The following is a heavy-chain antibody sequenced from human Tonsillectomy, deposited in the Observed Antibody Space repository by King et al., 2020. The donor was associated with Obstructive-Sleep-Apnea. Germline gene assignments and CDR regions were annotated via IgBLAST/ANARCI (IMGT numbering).Heavy chain of an antibody. CDR3: AKEGGRFGELDYYYCGMDV. Sequence: VQLVESGGGLVQPGRSLRLSCAASGFTFDDYAMHWVRQAPGKGLEWVSGISWNSGSIGYADSVKGRFTISRDNAKNSLYLQMNSLRAEDTALYYCAKEGGRFGELDYYYCGMDVWGQGTTVTVSS. CDR2: ISWNSGSI. D-gene: IGHD3-10*01. CDR1: GFTFDDYA. V-gene: IGHV3-9*01. J-gene: IGHJ6*02.